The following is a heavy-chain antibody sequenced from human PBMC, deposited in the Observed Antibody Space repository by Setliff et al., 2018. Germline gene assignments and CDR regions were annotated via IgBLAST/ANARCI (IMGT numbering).Heavy chain of an antibody. V-gene: IGHV3-30*02. Sequence: PGGSLRLSCAASGFTFSNYGMHWVRQAPGKGLEWVAFIRYDGSNKYYADSVKGRFTISRDNSKNTLYLQMNSLRPDDTAVYYCAKDIYGSGSYAVGGYFDYWGQGTQVTVSS. CDR2: IRYDGSNK. CDR1: GFTFSNYG. CDR3: AKDIYGSGSYAVGGYFDY. J-gene: IGHJ4*02. D-gene: IGHD3-10*01.